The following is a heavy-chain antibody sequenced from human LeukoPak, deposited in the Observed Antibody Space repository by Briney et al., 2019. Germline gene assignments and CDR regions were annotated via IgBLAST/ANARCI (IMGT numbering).Heavy chain of an antibody. CDR1: GYTFTSYA. J-gene: IGHJ6*03. Sequence: ASVKVSCKASGYTFTSYATNWVRQAPGQGLEWMGWINTNTGNPTYAQGFTGRFVFSLDTSVSTAYLQISSLKAEDTAVYYCARRPYDFWSGYYKRYYYYYYMDVWGKGTTVTVSS. CDR3: ARRPYDFWSGYYKRYYYYYYMDV. D-gene: IGHD3-3*01. V-gene: IGHV7-4-1*02. CDR2: INTNTGNP.